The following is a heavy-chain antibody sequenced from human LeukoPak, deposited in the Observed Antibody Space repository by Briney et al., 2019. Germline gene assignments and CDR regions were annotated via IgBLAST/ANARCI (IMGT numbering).Heavy chain of an antibody. D-gene: IGHD2-2*01. Sequence: GASVKVSCKASGYTFTSYGISWVRQAPGQGLEWMGWISAYNGNTNYAQKLQGRVTMTTDTSTSTAYMELRSLRSDDTAVYYCARAEGSIKYPLPTYWGQGTLVPVSS. CDR3: ARAEGSIKYPLPTY. J-gene: IGHJ4*02. CDR1: GYTFTSYG. CDR2: ISAYNGNT. V-gene: IGHV1-18*01.